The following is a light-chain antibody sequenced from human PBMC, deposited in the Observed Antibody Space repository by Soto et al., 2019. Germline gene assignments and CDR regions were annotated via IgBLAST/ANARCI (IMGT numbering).Light chain of an antibody. V-gene: IGKV3D-20*02. CDR3: QQRSNWIT. Sequence: EIVLTQSPGTLSLSPGERATLSCRASQSVSSSYLAWYPQKPGQAPRLLIYRTSNRATGIPDRFSGSGSGTDFTLTISSLEPEDFAVYYCQQRSNWITFGQGTRLEIK. CDR2: RTS. CDR1: QSVSSSY. J-gene: IGKJ5*01.